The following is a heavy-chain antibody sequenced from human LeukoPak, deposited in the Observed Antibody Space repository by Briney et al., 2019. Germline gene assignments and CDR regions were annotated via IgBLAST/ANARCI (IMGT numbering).Heavy chain of an antibody. CDR3: AKGSGYCSSTSCYAYAFDI. V-gene: IGHV3-30*18. Sequence: GGSLRLSCAASGFTFSSYGMHWVRQAPGKGLEWVAVISYDGGNKYYADSVKGRFTISRDNSKNTLYLQMNSLRAEDTAVYYCAKGSGYCSSTSCYAYAFDIWGQGTMVTVSS. J-gene: IGHJ3*02. CDR1: GFTFSSYG. CDR2: ISYDGGNK. D-gene: IGHD2-2*03.